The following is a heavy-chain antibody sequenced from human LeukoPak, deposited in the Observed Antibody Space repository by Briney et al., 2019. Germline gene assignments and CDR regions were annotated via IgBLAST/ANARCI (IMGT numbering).Heavy chain of an antibody. CDR1: GGSISSYY. J-gene: IGHJ4*02. CDR2: IYYSGST. V-gene: IGHV4-59*01. CDR3: ARDTSGYSWNYFDY. Sequence: PSETLSLTCTVSGGSISSYYWSWIRQPPGKGLEWIGCIYYSGSTNYNPSLKSRVTISVDTSKNQFSLKLSSVTAADTAVYYCARDTSGYSWNYFDYWGQGTLVTVSS. D-gene: IGHD5-18*01.